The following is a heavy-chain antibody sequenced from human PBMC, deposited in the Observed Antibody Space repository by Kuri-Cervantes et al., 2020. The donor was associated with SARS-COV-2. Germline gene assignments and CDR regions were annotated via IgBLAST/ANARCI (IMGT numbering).Heavy chain of an antibody. CDR1: GGTFRNYG. Sequence: SVKVSCKASGGTFRNYGFSWVRQAPGQRLEWMGGIIPILGPANYAPRFQGRATITADQSTNIAYVELNSLTSEDTAVYYCARGGVATPYYAMDVRGQGTTVTVSS. V-gene: IGHV1-69*10. CDR3: ARGGVATPYYAMDV. CDR2: IIPILGPA. D-gene: IGHD2-21*01. J-gene: IGHJ6*02.